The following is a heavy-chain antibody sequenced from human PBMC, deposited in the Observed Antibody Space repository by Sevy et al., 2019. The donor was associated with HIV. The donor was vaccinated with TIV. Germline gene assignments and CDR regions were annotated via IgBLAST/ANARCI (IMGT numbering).Heavy chain of an antibody. CDR1: GFTFSSYW. J-gene: IGHJ4*02. Sequence: GGSLRLSCAASGFTFSSYWMSWVRQAPGKGLEWVANIKQDGSEKYYVDSVKGRITISRDNAKNLLYLQMNSLRAEDTAVYYCARAGYYDFWRSHDYWGQGTLVTVSS. CDR2: IKQDGSEK. D-gene: IGHD3-3*01. V-gene: IGHV3-7*01. CDR3: ARAGYYDFWRSHDY.